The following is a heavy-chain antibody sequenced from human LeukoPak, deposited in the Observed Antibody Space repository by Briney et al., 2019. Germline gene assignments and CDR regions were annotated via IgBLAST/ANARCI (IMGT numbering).Heavy chain of an antibody. CDR1: GYSISSSYY. V-gene: IGHV4-38-2*02. D-gene: IGHD3-10*01. Sequence: SETLSLTCTVSGYSISSSYYWGWIRQPPGKGLEWIGSIYYSGSTYYNPSLKSRVTISVDTSKNQFSLKLSSVTAADTAVYYCASYGSGRGFDIWGQGTMVTVSS. CDR2: IYYSGST. CDR3: ASYGSGRGFDI. J-gene: IGHJ3*02.